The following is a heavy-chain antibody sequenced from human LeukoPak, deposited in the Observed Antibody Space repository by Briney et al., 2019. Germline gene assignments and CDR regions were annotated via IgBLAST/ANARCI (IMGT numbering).Heavy chain of an antibody. CDR1: GGSISSSSYY. V-gene: IGHV4-39*01. D-gene: IGHD3-10*01. Sequence: PSETLSLTCAVSGGSISSSSYYWGWIRQPPGKGLEWVACLSHRGNTWYNPSPESRVTISVDTSKNRFSLNFNSVTAADTALYWCARHNAPRRVGFDFWGQGILVTVSS. J-gene: IGHJ4*02. CDR3: ARHNAPRRVGFDF. CDR2: LSHRGNT.